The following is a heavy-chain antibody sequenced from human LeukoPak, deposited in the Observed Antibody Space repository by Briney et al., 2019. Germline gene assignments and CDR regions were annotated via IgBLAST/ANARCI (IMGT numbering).Heavy chain of an antibody. J-gene: IGHJ4*02. V-gene: IGHV4-4*07. CDR3: ARGSFGHFDR. CDR2: FYSSGGT. CDR1: GGSINDYY. Sequence: SETLSLTCSVSGGSINDYYWNWIGQPAGKGLEWIGRFYSSGGTYYNPTLKSPVTISVDKSKNQLSLNLRSVTAADTAVYYCARGSFGHFDRWGQGTLVTVSS. D-gene: IGHD5-18*01.